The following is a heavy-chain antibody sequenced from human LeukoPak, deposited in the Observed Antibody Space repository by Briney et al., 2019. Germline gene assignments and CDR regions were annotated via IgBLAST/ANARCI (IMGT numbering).Heavy chain of an antibody. CDR2: IKSKTDGGTT. D-gene: IGHD4-23*01. J-gene: IGHJ3*02. V-gene: IGHV3-15*01. CDR3: TTAHGGNSGWAFDI. CDR1: GFTFSNAW. Sequence: PGGSLRLSCAASGFTFSNAWMSWVRQAPGKGLEWVGRIKSKTDGGTTDYAAPVKGRFTISRDDSKNALYLQMNSLKTEDTAVYYCTTAHGGNSGWAFDIWGQGTMVTVSS.